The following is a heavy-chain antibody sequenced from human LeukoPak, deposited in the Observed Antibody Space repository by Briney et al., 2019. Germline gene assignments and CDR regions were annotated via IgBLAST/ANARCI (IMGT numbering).Heavy chain of an antibody. CDR1: GFTFSSYA. J-gene: IGHJ5*02. Sequence: PGGSLRLSCAASGFTFSSYAMSWVRQAPGKGLEWVSAISGSGGSTYYADSVKGRFTIFRDNSKNTLYLQMNSLRAEDTAVYYCAKDARPGYSSSWYPNWFDPWGQGTLVTVSS. CDR2: ISGSGGST. D-gene: IGHD6-13*01. CDR3: AKDARPGYSSSWYPNWFDP. V-gene: IGHV3-23*01.